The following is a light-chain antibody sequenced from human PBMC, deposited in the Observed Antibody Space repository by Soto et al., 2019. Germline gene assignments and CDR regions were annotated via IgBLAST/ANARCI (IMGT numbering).Light chain of an antibody. J-gene: IGLJ2*01. CDR1: NSNVETNY. CDR2: SND. V-gene: IGLV1-47*02. CDR3: SANDDSLGGPV. Sequence: QSVLTQPPSASGTPGQRVTIYCSGSNSNVETNYVYWYQQVAGTAPKLLIYSNDQRPSGVPDRFSASKSGTSASLDISGLRSEDEADYYCSANDDSLGGPVFGGGTQLTVL.